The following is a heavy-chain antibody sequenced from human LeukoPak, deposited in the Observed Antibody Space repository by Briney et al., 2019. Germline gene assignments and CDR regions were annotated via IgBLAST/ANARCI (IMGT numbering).Heavy chain of an antibody. D-gene: IGHD1-26*01. Sequence: ASVKVSCKASGYTFTSYDINWVRQATGQGLEWMGWMNPNSGNTGYAQKFQGRVTITRNTSISTAYMELSSLRSEDTAVYYCAREAPVGATGAFDIWGQGTMVTVSS. CDR2: MNPNSGNT. V-gene: IGHV1-8*03. J-gene: IGHJ3*02. CDR1: GYTFTSYD. CDR3: AREAPVGATGAFDI.